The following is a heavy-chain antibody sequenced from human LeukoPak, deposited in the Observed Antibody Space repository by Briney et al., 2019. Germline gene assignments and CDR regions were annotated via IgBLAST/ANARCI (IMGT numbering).Heavy chain of an antibody. CDR1: GFTFSSYN. J-gene: IGHJ3*02. CDR3: ARGRITTDAFDI. V-gene: IGHV3-21*01. Sequence: PGGSLRLSCAASGFTFSSYNMNWVRQAPGKGLEWVSSITSGSSYIYYADSVKGRFTISRDNAKNSLYLQMNSLRAEDTAVYYCARGRITTDAFDIWGQGTMVTVSS. D-gene: IGHD3-10*01. CDR2: ITSGSSYI.